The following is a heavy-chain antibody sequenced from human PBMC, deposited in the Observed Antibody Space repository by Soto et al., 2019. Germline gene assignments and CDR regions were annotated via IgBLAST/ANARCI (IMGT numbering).Heavy chain of an antibody. CDR1: GFTFSSYG. V-gene: IGHV3-30*18. J-gene: IGHJ4*02. D-gene: IGHD1-1*01. CDR2: ISYDGSNK. CDR3: AKGEDWNRRGPYDY. Sequence: QVQLVESGGGVVQPGRSLRLSCAASGFTFSSYGMHWVRQAPGKGLEWVAVISYDGSNKYYADSVKGRFTISRDNSKNTLYLQMNSLRAEDTAVYYCAKGEDWNRRGPYDYWGQGTLVTVSS.